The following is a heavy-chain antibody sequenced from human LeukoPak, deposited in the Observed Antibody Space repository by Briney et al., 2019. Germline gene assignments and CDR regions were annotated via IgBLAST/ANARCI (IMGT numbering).Heavy chain of an antibody. Sequence: QAGGSLRLSCAASGFTFSSYAMHWVRQAPGKGLEYVSAISSNGGSTYYANSVKGRFTISRDNSKNTLYLQMGSLRAEDTAVYYCAKDSWRGVPPPDAFDIWGQGTMVTVSS. CDR2: ISSNGGST. D-gene: IGHD3-10*01. V-gene: IGHV3-64*01. CDR3: AKDSWRGVPPPDAFDI. J-gene: IGHJ3*02. CDR1: GFTFSSYA.